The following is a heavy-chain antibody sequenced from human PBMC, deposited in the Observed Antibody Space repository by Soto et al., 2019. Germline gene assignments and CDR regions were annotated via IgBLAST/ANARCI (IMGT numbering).Heavy chain of an antibody. CDR3: ARSSGWYEADAFDI. V-gene: IGHV4-59*01. Sequence: WTWIRQPPGKGLEWIGSILSSGRTNYNPSLKSRVSMSVDTSKNQFSLRLTSVGAADTAIYFCARSSGWYEADAFDIWGQGTVVTVSA. J-gene: IGHJ3*02. D-gene: IGHD6-19*01. CDR2: ILSSGRT.